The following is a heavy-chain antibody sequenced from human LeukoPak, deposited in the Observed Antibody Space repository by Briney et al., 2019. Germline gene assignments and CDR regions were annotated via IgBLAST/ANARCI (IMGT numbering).Heavy chain of an antibody. Sequence: GGSLRLSCAASGFTFSSYAMHWVRQAPGKGLEWVAVISYDGSNKYYADSVKGRFTISRDNSKNTLYLQMNSLKAEDTAVYYCARDSGMRGTSNYYDSSGPLGYWGQGTLVTVSS. CDR1: GFTFSSYA. J-gene: IGHJ4*02. V-gene: IGHV3-30*04. CDR3: ARDSGMRGTSNYYDSSGPLGY. D-gene: IGHD3-22*01. CDR2: ISYDGSNK.